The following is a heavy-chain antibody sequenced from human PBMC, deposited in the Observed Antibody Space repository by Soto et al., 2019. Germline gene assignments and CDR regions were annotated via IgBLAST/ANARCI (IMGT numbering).Heavy chain of an antibody. V-gene: IGHV3-30-3*01. D-gene: IGHD3-16*01. CDR3: AGRGFPSLRGNHCDI. CDR1: GFSFSEYA. CDR2: VSYEGSKQ. Sequence: PGGSLRLSCAGSGFSFSEYAMHWVRQAPGKGLDWVAVVSYEGSKQYYADSVRGRFTISRDNSKNELYLQMDSLRPEDTAVYYCAGRGFPSLRGNHCDIWGQGTMVTV. J-gene: IGHJ3*02.